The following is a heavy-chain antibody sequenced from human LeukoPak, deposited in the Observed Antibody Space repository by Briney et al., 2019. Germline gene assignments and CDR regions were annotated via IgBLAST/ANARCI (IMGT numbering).Heavy chain of an antibody. D-gene: IGHD7-27*01. Sequence: SETLSLTCTVSGGPISGYYWSWIRQPAGKGLEWIGRFSTRGIINYNPSLKSRVTMSVDTSKNHFSLKLRCVTAADTAVYYCARDLDGDSFYFDNWGQGTLVTVSS. V-gene: IGHV4-4*07. J-gene: IGHJ4*02. CDR1: GGPISGYY. CDR3: ARDLDGDSFYFDN. CDR2: FSTRGII.